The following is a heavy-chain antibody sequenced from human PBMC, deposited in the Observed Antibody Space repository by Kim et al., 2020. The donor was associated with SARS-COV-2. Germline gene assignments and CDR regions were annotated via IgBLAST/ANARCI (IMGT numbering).Heavy chain of an antibody. J-gene: IGHJ4*02. Sequence: GGSLRLSCAASGFTFSTYWMHWVRQAPGKGLVWVSRISTDGITTNYVDSVSGRFTISRDNAKNTLCLQMNSLRPEDTAVYYCARGGYTYGSTPDYWGQGT. D-gene: IGHD5-18*01. V-gene: IGHV3-74*01. CDR3: ARGGYTYGSTPDY. CDR1: GFTFSTYW. CDR2: ISTDGITT.